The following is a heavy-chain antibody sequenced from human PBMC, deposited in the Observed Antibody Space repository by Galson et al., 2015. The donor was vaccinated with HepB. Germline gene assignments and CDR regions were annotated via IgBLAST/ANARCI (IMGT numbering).Heavy chain of an antibody. D-gene: IGHD2-2*01. CDR3: ARAGIVVVPAGNGYYYYYYMDV. CDR2: ISGSGGST. CDR1: GFTFSSYA. V-gene: IGHV3-23*01. J-gene: IGHJ6*03. Sequence: SLRLSCAASGFTFSSYAMSWVRQAPGKGLEWVSAISGSGGSTYYADSVKGRFTISRDNSKNTLYLQMNSLRAEDTAVYYCARAGIVVVPAGNGYYYYYYMDVWGKGTTVTVSS.